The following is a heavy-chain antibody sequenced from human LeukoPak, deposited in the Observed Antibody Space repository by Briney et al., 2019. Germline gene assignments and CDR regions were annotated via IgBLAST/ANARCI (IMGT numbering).Heavy chain of an antibody. V-gene: IGHV3-30*02. D-gene: IGHD6-13*01. CDR2: IRYDGSNK. Sequence: PGGSLRLSCAASGFTFSSYGMHWVRQAPGKGLEWVAFIRYDGSNKYYADSVKGRFTISRDSSKNTLYLRMNSLRAEDTAVYYCAKDLEAGTSPFGFDYWGQGTLVTVSS. CDR1: GFTFSSYG. CDR3: AKDLEAGTSPFGFDY. J-gene: IGHJ4*02.